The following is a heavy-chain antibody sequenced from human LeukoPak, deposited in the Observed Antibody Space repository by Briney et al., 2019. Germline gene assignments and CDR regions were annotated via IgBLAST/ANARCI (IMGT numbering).Heavy chain of an antibody. Sequence: GGSLRLSCAASGFTFDDYAMHWVRQAPGKGLEWVSGISWNSDSIGYADSVKGRFTISRDNAKNSLYLQMNSLRAEDTALYYCAKGPTVAGRAVYYFDYWGQGTLVTVSS. CDR3: AKGPTVAGRAVYYFDY. D-gene: IGHD6-19*01. J-gene: IGHJ4*02. V-gene: IGHV3-9*01. CDR1: GFTFDDYA. CDR2: ISWNSDSI.